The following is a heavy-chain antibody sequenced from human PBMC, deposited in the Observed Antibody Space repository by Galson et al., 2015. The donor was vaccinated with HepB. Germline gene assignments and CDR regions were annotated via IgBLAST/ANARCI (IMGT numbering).Heavy chain of an antibody. V-gene: IGHV1-58*01. Sequence: SVKVSCKASGFTFTSSAVQWVRQARGQRLEWIGWIVVGSGNTNYAQKFQERVTITRDMSTSTAYMELSSLRSEDTAVYYCAADPYYYDSSGYFRGTVYGMDVWGQGTTVTVSS. CDR2: IVVGSGNT. CDR3: AADPYYYDSSGYFRGTVYGMDV. CDR1: GFTFTSSA. J-gene: IGHJ6*02. D-gene: IGHD3-22*01.